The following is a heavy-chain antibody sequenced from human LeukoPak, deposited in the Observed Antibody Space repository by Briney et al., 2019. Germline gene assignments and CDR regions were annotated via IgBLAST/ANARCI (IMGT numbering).Heavy chain of an antibody. D-gene: IGHD6-13*01. V-gene: IGHV1-18*01. CDR3: ARDRRIAAAGTSFYYYYYGMDV. Sequence: ASVKVPCKASGYTFTSYGISWVRQAPGQGLEWMGWISAYNGNTNYAQKLQGRVTMTTDTSTSTAYMELRSLRSDDTAVYYCARDRRIAAAGTSFYYYYYGMDVWGQGTTVTVSS. CDR1: GYTFTSYG. J-gene: IGHJ6*02. CDR2: ISAYNGNT.